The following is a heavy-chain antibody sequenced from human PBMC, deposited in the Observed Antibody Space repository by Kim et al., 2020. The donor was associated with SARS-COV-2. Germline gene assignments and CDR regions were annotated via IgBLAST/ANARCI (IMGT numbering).Heavy chain of an antibody. CDR1: GFSFSSYS. CDR3: ARDPDPTQFDL. V-gene: IGHV3-21*01. CDR2: ISSRSSYI. Sequence: GGSLRLSCAASGFSFSSYSMNWVRQAPGRGLEWISSISSRSSYIYYADSLEGRFTISRDNAKNSLYLLINSLRAEDTAVYYCARDPDPTQFDLWGQGTLVTVSS. J-gene: IGHJ4*02.